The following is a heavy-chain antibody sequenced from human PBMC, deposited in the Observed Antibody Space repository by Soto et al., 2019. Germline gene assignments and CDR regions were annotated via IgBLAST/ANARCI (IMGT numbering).Heavy chain of an antibody. Sequence: HPGGSLRLSCAASGFTVSSKYMSWVRQAPGKGLEWVAVISYDGSNKYYADSVKGRFTVSRDNSKNTLYLQMNSLRAEDTAVYYCAKDGYYYGSGIDIFQDSYYYMDVWGKGTTVTVSS. CDR1: GFTVSSKY. CDR3: AKDGYYYGSGIDIFQDSYYYMDV. CDR2: ISYDGSNK. D-gene: IGHD3-10*01. V-gene: IGHV3-30*18. J-gene: IGHJ6*03.